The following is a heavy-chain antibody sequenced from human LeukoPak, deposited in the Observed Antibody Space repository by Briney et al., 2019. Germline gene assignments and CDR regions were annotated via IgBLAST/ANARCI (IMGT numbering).Heavy chain of an antibody. V-gene: IGHV3-21*01. D-gene: IGHD5-18*01. Sequence: GGSLRLSCAASGFTFSSYSMNWVRQAPGKGLEWVSSISSSSSYICYADSVKGRFTISRDNAKNSPYLQMNSLRAEDTAVYYCAARGYSYGHFDYWGQGTLVTVSS. J-gene: IGHJ4*02. CDR1: GFTFSSYS. CDR3: AARGYSYGHFDY. CDR2: ISSSSSYI.